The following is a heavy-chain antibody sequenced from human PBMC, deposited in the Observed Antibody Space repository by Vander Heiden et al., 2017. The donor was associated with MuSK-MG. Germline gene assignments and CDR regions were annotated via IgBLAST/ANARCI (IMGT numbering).Heavy chain of an antibody. CDR2: IRSKTYGGTT. J-gene: IGHJ6*02. V-gene: IGHV3-49*03. CDR3: TRDAAENYYGSERYDGRADYGMDV. CDR1: GFTLGDYC. D-gene: IGHD3-10*01. Sequence: EVQLVESGGGLVQPGRSLRLSCTGSGFTLGDYCMSWFRQAPGKGLEWVSFIRSKTYGGTTEYAASVRGRFTISREDSKSIAYLQMNSLKTEDTAVYYCTRDAAENYYGSERYDGRADYGMDVWGQGTTVTVSS.